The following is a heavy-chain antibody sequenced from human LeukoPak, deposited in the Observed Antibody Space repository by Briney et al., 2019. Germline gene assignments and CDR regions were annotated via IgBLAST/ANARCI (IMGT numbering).Heavy chain of an antibody. CDR1: GGSFSGYY. J-gene: IGHJ4*02. D-gene: IGHD2-21*01. V-gene: IGHV4-34*01. CDR2: INHSGST. CDR3: ARGIAGSLSN. Sequence: SETLSLTCAVYGGSFSGYYWSWIRQPPGKGLEWIGEINHSGSTNYNPSLKSRVTISVDTSKNQFSLKLSSVTAADTAVYYCARGIAGSLSNWGQGTLVTVSS.